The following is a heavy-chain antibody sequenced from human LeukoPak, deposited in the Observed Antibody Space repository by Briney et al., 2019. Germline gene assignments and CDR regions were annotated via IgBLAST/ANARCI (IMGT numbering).Heavy chain of an antibody. CDR3: AREGSYYGSGSYYSAYYYYGMDV. Sequence: PGGSLILSCAASGFTFSSYGMHWVRQAPGKGLEWVAVIWYDGSNKYYADSVKGRFTISRDNSKNTLYLQMNSLRAEDTAVYYCAREGSYYGSGSYYSAYYYYGMDVWGQGTTVTVSS. CDR2: IWYDGSNK. CDR1: GFTFSSYG. D-gene: IGHD3-10*01. J-gene: IGHJ6*02. V-gene: IGHV3-33*01.